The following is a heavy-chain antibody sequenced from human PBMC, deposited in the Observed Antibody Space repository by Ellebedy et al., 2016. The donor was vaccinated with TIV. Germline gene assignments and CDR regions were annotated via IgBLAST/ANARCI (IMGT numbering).Heavy chain of an antibody. D-gene: IGHD5-24*01. CDR1: RFTFSSYV. CDR2: ISFDGSNK. V-gene: IGHV3-30-3*01. Sequence: PGGSLRLSCPPSRFTFSSYVMHWVRQAPGKGLEWVAAISFDGSNKYYADSVKGRFTFSRDNAKNTLHLQRNSLGAEETAVYYCATEWHRNYWGQGTLVTVSS. CDR3: ATEWHRNY. J-gene: IGHJ4*02.